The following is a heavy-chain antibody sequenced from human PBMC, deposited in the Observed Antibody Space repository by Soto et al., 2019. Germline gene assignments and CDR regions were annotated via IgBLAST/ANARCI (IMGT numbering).Heavy chain of an antibody. CDR2: IYYSGST. J-gene: IGHJ5*02. D-gene: IGHD3-3*01. CDR1: GGSISSYY. Sequence: PSETLSLTCTVSGGSISSYYWSWIRQPPGKGLEWIGYIYYSGSTNYNPSLKSRVTISVDTSKNQFSLKLSSVTAADTAVYYCARFKEWLLSPFDPWGQEPWSPSPQ. V-gene: IGHV4-59*01. CDR3: ARFKEWLLSPFDP.